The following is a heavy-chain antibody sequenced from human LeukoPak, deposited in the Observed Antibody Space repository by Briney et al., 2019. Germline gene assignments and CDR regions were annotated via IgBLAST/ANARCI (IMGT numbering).Heavy chain of an antibody. V-gene: IGHV3-53*01. CDR2: IYSGGST. CDR1: GASISSYY. D-gene: IGHD3-10*01. CDR3: ARVLYGSGSYIDAFDI. J-gene: IGHJ3*02. Sequence: ETLSLTCTASGASISSYYWSWVRQAPGKGLEWVSVIYSGGSTYYADSVKGRFTISRDNSKNTLYLQMNSLRAEDTAVYYCARVLYGSGSYIDAFDIWGQGTMVTVSS.